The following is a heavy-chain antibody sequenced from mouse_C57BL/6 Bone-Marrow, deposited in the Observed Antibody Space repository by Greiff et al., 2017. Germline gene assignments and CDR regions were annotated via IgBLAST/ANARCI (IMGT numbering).Heavy chain of an antibody. D-gene: IGHD1-1*01. CDR3: ASRGTPVVAHFDY. J-gene: IGHJ2*01. CDR1: GFTFSSYA. CDR2: ISDGGSYT. V-gene: IGHV5-4*01. Sequence: EVQLVESGGGLVKPGGSLKLSCAASGFTFSSYAMSWVRQTPEKRLEWVATISDGGSYTYYPDNVKGRFTISRDNAKKNLYLQKSHLKSEDTAMYYCASRGTPVVAHFDYWGQGTTLTVSS.